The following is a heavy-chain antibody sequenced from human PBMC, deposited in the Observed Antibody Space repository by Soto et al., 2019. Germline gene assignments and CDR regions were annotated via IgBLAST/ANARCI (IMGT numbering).Heavy chain of an antibody. CDR1: GYSFTSYW. Sequence: PGESLKISCKGSGYSFTSYWISWVRQMPGKGLEWMGRIDPSDSYTNYSPSFQGHVTISADKSISTAYLQWSSLTAEDTAIYYCVRGGGGGLFDPWGQGTMVTVSS. CDR3: VRGGGGGLFDP. V-gene: IGHV5-10-1*01. CDR2: IDPSDSYT. J-gene: IGHJ5*02. D-gene: IGHD2-15*01.